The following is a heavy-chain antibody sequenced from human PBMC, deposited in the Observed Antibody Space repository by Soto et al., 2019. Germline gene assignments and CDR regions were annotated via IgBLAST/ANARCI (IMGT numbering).Heavy chain of an antibody. CDR1: GGSISGSYYY. J-gene: IGHJ5*02. V-gene: IGHV4-39*07. Sequence: SETLSLTCAVSGGSISGSYYYWGWLRQSPGKGPEWIGSVFYTGFTSYNPSLESRLTISVDKSKNQFSLNLSSVTAADTAVYYCARQDRVVAEGRWFDPWGQGTLVTVSS. D-gene: IGHD2-15*01. CDR2: VFYTGFT. CDR3: ARQDRVVAEGRWFDP.